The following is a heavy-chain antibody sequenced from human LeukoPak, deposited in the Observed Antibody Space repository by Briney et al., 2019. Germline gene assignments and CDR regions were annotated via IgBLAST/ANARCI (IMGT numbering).Heavy chain of an antibody. J-gene: IGHJ4*02. CDR1: GYSFTNYW. CDR2: IHSADSNT. D-gene: IGHD4-17*01. V-gene: IGHV5-51*01. Sequence: GESLKISCKDSGYSFTNYWIGWVRQMPGKGLEWMGIIHSADSNTKYSPSFQGQVTISADKSISTAYLQWSGLKASDTAMYYCTGARHGDYRWDYWGQGTLVTVSS. CDR3: TGARHGDYRWDY.